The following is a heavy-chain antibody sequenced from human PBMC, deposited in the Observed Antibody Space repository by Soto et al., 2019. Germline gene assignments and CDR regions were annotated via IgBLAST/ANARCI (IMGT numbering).Heavy chain of an antibody. D-gene: IGHD2-2*01. Sequence: GESLKISCKGSGYSFTSYWIGWVRQMPGKGLEWMGIIYPGDSDTRYSPSFQGQVTISADKSISTAYLQWSSLKASDTAMYYCARHGEHCSSTSCYLYYYYYGMDVWGQGTTVTVSS. CDR3: ARHGEHCSSTSCYLYYYYYGMDV. V-gene: IGHV5-51*01. CDR2: IYPGDSDT. CDR1: GYSFTSYW. J-gene: IGHJ6*02.